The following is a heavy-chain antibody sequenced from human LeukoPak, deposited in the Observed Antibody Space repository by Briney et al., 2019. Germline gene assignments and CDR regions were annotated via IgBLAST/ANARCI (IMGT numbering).Heavy chain of an antibody. CDR1: GYSFTSCW. V-gene: IGHV5-51*01. CDR3: ARTLVENWFDP. J-gene: IGHJ5*02. Sequence: GESLKISCKGSGYSFTSCWIGWVRQMPGKGLECMGIIYPGNSDTRYSPSFQGQVTISADKSISTAYLQWSSLKASDTAMYYCARTLVENWFDPWGQGTLVTVSS. CDR2: IYPGNSDT. D-gene: IGHD2-15*01.